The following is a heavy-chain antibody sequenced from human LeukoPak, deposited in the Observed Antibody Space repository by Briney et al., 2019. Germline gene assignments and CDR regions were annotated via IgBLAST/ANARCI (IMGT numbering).Heavy chain of an antibody. V-gene: IGHV3-30-3*01. D-gene: IGHD3-10*01. CDR3: ARDFGGSGL. J-gene: IGHJ4*02. Sequence: GRSLRLSCAASGFTFSSYAMHWVRQAPGKGLEWVAVISYDGSNKYYADSVKGRFTISRDNAKNSLYLQMNSLRAEDTAVCYCARDFGGSGLWGQGTLVTVSS. CDR2: ISYDGSNK. CDR1: GFTFSSYA.